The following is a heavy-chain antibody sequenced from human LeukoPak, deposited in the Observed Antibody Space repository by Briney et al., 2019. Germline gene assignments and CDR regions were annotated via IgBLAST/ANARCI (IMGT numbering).Heavy chain of an antibody. J-gene: IGHJ4*02. D-gene: IGHD3-22*01. V-gene: IGHV4-4*07. CDR2: IYSSGNT. CDR3: ARGKYDTSGYYQQFDF. Sequence: SETLSLTCVASGGSISGYYWNWIRQSAGKGLEWIGRIYSSGNTTYNPSLESRVSMSVETSKKQLSLRLSSVTAADTAVYYCARGKYDTSGYYQQFDFWGQGTLVTVSS. CDR1: GGSISGYY.